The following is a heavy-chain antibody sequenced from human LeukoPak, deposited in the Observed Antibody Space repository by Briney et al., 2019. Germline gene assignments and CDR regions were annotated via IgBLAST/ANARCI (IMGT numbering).Heavy chain of an antibody. Sequence: GGSLRLSCAASGFIFSSYSMNWVRQAPGKGLEWVSYISSSSSTIYYADSVKGRFTISRDNAKNSLYLRMNSLRAEDTAVYYCARGSSGYDSSFDYWGQGTLVTVSS. V-gene: IGHV3-48*01. CDR1: GFIFSSYS. J-gene: IGHJ4*02. CDR2: ISSSSSTI. D-gene: IGHD5-12*01. CDR3: ARGSSGYDSSFDY.